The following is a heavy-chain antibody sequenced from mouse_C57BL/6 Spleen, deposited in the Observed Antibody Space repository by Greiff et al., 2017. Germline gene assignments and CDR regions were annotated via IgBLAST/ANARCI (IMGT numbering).Heavy chain of an antibody. J-gene: IGHJ4*01. CDR1: GFSLTSYG. Sequence: QVQLKESGPGLVAPSQSLSITCTVSGFSLTSYGVHWVRQPPGKGLEWLVVIWSDGSTTYNSALKSRLSIRKDNSKSQVFLKMNSLQTDDTAMYYCARHKITTVEGAMDYWGQGTSVTVSS. CDR2: IWSDGST. CDR3: ARHKITTVEGAMDY. V-gene: IGHV2-6-1*01. D-gene: IGHD1-1*01.